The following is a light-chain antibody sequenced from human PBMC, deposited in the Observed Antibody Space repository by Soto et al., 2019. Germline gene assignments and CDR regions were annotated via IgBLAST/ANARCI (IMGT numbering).Light chain of an antibody. CDR3: QHYNSYSP. CDR1: QTINNL. V-gene: IGKV1-5*03. J-gene: IGKJ4*02. Sequence: DIPMTQSPSTLSASVGDRVTITCRASQTINNLVAWYQQKPGKAPKLLIYKTSTLESGVPSRFSGSGSGTGFTLTISSLQPDDFATYYCQHYNSYSPFGGGTKVEIK. CDR2: KTS.